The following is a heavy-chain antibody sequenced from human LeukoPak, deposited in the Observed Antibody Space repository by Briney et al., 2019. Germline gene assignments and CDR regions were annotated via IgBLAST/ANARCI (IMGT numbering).Heavy chain of an antibody. Sequence: ASVKVSCKASGYTFTSYYMHWVRQAPGQGLEWMGLINPGDAGTSYAQQFQGRVTMTRDTSTSTVYMELSSLRSEDTAVFYCARAPNSGFYYFDYWGQGTLVTVSS. CDR1: GYTFTSYY. D-gene: IGHD6-19*01. J-gene: IGHJ4*02. V-gene: IGHV1-46*01. CDR2: INPGDAGT. CDR3: ARAPNSGFYYFDY.